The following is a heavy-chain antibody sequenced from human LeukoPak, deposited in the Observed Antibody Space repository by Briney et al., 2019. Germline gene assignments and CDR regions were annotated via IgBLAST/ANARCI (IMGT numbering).Heavy chain of an antibody. D-gene: IGHD5-24*01. CDR1: GGSFSGYY. Sequence: SETLSLICAVYGGSFSGYYWSWIRQPPGKGLEWIGEINHSGSTNYNPSLKSRVTISVDTSKNQFSLKLSSVTAADTAVYYCARERDGYNWDWGQGTLVTVSS. J-gene: IGHJ4*02. CDR2: INHSGST. CDR3: ARERDGYNWD. V-gene: IGHV4-34*01.